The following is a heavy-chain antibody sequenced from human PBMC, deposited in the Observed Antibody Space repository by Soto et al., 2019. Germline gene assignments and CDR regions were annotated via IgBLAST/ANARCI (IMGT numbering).Heavy chain of an antibody. CDR3: ARAWGRVFDY. CDR2: IYYSGST. V-gene: IGHV4-59*01. Sequence: QVQLQESGPGLVKPSETLSLTCTVSGGSISSYYWSWIRQPPGKGLEWIGYIYYSGSTNYNPSLKSRVTISVDTSKNQFSLKLSSVTAADKAVYYCARAWGRVFDYWGQGTLVTVSS. CDR1: GGSISSYY. D-gene: IGHD3-16*01. J-gene: IGHJ4*02.